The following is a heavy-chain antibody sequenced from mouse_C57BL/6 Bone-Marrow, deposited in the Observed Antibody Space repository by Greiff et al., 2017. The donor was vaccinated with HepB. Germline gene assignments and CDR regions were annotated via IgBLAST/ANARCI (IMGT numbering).Heavy chain of an antibody. Sequence: QVQLQQSGAELVRPGSSVKLSCKASGYTFTSYWMDWVKQRPGQGLEWIGNIYPSDSETHYNQKFKDKATLTVDKSSSTAYMQLSSLTSEDSAVYYCARYGYDGYFDVWGTGTTVTVSS. CDR1: GYTFTSYW. CDR3: ARYGYDGYFDV. J-gene: IGHJ1*03. D-gene: IGHD2-2*01. CDR2: IYPSDSET. V-gene: IGHV1-61*01.